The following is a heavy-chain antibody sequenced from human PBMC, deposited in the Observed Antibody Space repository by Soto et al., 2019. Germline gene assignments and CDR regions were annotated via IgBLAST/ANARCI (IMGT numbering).Heavy chain of an antibody. D-gene: IGHD3-22*01. V-gene: IGHV3-23*01. J-gene: IGHJ5*02. CDR2: ISRTGDSA. Sequence: EVHLLESGGALVQPGGSLTRSWAASGFRFSYYAMRWVRQAPGKGLEWVSSISRTGDSADYADSVKGRFAISRDRSKNRLSLHMNGRRVEATAAYYCAKGPEGSGYYHTWFDAWGQGTLITVSS. CDR1: GFRFSYYA. CDR3: AKGPEGSGYYHTWFDA.